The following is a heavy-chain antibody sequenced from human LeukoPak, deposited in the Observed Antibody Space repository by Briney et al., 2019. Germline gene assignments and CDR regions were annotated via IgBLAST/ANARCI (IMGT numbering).Heavy chain of an antibody. J-gene: IGHJ4*02. CDR1: GFSFSTFW. D-gene: IGHD3-22*01. V-gene: IGHV3-7*01. CDR3: ARDYFPSSGYWNY. CDR2: INKDGSDK. Sequence: GGSLRLSCAASGFSFSTFWMTWVRQAPGKELEWVASINKDGSDKYYVDSVKGRFTISRDNAKNSLYLQMISLRAEDTAVYYCARDYFPSSGYWNYWGQGTLVTVSS.